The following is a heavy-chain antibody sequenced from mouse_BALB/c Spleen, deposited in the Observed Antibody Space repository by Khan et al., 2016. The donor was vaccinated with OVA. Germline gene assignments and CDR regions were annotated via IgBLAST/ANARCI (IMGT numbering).Heavy chain of an antibody. CDR2: ISSGGDYT. Sequence: EVELVESGGALVKPGGSLKLSCAASGFTFSSYSMSWVRQTPDKRLGWVASISSGGDYTYYPASVKGRFTISRDNAKNTLYLQMSDLKSEDTAMYYCADHLTGSFAYWGQGTLVTVSA. V-gene: IGHV5-6*01. J-gene: IGHJ3*01. CDR1: GFTFSSYS. D-gene: IGHD4-1*01. CDR3: ADHLTGSFAY.